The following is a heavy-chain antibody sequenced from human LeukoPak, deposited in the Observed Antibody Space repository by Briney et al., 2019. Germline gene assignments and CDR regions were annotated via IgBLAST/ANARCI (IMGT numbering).Heavy chain of an antibody. CDR2: ISAYNGVT. Sequence: ASVKVSCKASGYPFTSYAVTWVRQAPGQELEWMGWISAYNGVTNYAQKFQGRLTMTTDTSTSTGYMELRSLRSDDTAVYYCARDKLRYYGSGSYYSDMDVWGQGTTVTVSS. CDR1: GYPFTSYA. D-gene: IGHD3-10*01. J-gene: IGHJ6*02. CDR3: ARDKLRYYGSGSYYSDMDV. V-gene: IGHV1-18*01.